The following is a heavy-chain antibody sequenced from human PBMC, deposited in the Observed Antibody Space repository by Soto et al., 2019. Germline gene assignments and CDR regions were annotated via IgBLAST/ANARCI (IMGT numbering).Heavy chain of an antibody. V-gene: IGHV3-21*01. Sequence: EVQLVESGGGLVKPGGSLRLSCAASGFSSSSYSMNWVRQAPGKGLEWVSSISSSASHINYADSVKGRFTISRDNAKKSLYLQMNSLRAEDTAVYYCARGYTGYCSGGTCYWFDPLGQGTLVTVSS. CDR2: ISSSASHI. CDR1: GFSSSSYS. J-gene: IGHJ5*02. CDR3: ARGYTGYCSGGTCYWFDP. D-gene: IGHD2-15*01.